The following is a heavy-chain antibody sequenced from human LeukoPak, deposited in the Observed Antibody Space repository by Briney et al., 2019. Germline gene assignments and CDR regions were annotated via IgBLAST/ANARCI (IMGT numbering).Heavy chain of an antibody. V-gene: IGHV1-18*04. CDR2: ISAYNGNT. CDR3: ARVRSYGDYSDY. J-gene: IGHJ4*02. D-gene: IGHD4-17*01. CDR1: GYTFTNYG. Sequence: GASVKVSCKASGYTFTNYGVTWVRQAPGQGLQWMGWISAYNGNTNYAQKLQGRISMTIDTSTTTAYMELRSLRSDDTAIYYCARVRSYGDYSDYWGQGTLVTVSS.